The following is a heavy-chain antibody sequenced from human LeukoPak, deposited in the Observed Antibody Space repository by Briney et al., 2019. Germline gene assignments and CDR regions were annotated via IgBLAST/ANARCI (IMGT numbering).Heavy chain of an antibody. CDR1: GGSISSSSYY. Sequence: SETLSLTCTVSGGSISSSSYYWGWIRQPPGKGLEWIGSIYYSGSTYYNPSLKGRVTISVDTSKNQFSLKLSSVTAADTAVYYCASLYGSGSYYSPYYYYYYMDVWGKGTTVTISS. V-gene: IGHV4-39*07. D-gene: IGHD3-10*01. CDR2: IYYSGST. CDR3: ASLYGSGSYYSPYYYYYYMDV. J-gene: IGHJ6*03.